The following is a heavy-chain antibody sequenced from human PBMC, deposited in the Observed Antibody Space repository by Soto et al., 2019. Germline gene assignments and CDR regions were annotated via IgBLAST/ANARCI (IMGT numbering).Heavy chain of an antibody. CDR2: INPSGGST. D-gene: IGHD3-3*01. J-gene: IGHJ4*02. CDR1: GYTSTYYF. Sequence: ASVKVSCKASGYTSTYYFMNWVRQAPGQGLEWMGRINPSGGSTIYAQKFQGRVTMTRDTSTTTAYMELTSLRSEDTAVYYCAADNDFWSGHYSFDYWGQGALVTVSS. V-gene: IGHV1-46*01. CDR3: AADNDFWSGHYSFDY.